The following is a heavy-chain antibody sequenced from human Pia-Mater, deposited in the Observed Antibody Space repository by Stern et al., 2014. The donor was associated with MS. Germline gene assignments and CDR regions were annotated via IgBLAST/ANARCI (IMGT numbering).Heavy chain of an antibody. CDR2: ILWDDDK. CDR3: AHLEVRAVAEDAFDI. Sequence: QVTLKESGPTVVKPTQTLTLTCTFSGFSLRTRGMGVGWIRQPPGKALEWLALILWDDDKFYSPYLKTRLTITKDTSKNWVVLTMTNMDPVDTATYYCAHLEVRAVAEDAFDIWGQGTAVTVSS. CDR1: GFSLRTRGMG. D-gene: IGHD6-19*01. J-gene: IGHJ3*02. V-gene: IGHV2-5*02.